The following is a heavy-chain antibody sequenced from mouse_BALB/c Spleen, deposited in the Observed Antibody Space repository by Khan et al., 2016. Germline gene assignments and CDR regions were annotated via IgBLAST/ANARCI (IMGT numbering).Heavy chain of an antibody. J-gene: IGHJ3*01. V-gene: IGHV3-6*02. D-gene: IGHD2-1*01. CDR2: ISYAGSN. Sequence: EVQLQESGPGLVKPSQSLSLTCSVTGYSITSGYYWNWIRQFPGNKLEWMGYISYAGSNHSNPSLTTRISITRDTSKNQFFLKLNSVTTEDTATYYCATYGNYEGFAYWGQGTLVTVSA. CDR3: ATYGNYEGFAY. CDR1: GYSITSGYY.